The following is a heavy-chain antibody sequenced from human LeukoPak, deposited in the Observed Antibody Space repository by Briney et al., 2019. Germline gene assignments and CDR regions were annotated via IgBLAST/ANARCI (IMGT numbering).Heavy chain of an antibody. CDR2: IIPIFGTA. V-gene: IGHV1-69*13. D-gene: IGHD1-26*01. Sequence: SVRVSCKASGGTFSSYAISWVRQAPGQGLEWMGGIIPIFGTANYAQKFQGRVTITADESTSTAYMELSSLRSEDTAVYYCIVGATPPLHYYYYGMDVWGQGTTVTVSS. CDR3: IVGATPPLHYYYYGMDV. CDR1: GGTFSSYA. J-gene: IGHJ6*02.